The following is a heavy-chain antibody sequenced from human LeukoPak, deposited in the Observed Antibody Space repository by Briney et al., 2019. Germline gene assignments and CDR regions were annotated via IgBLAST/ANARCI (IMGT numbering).Heavy chain of an antibody. V-gene: IGHV3-74*01. Sequence: GGSLRLSCAASGLTIRGFWMHWVRQTPGEGLVWVSRIDNDGDSPTYADSVKGRFTTSRDNAKNTVYLQMNSLIAEDTGVYYCVRDRPHNWFDPWGHGTLVIVSS. J-gene: IGHJ5*02. CDR3: VRDRPHNWFDP. CDR2: IDNDGDSP. CDR1: GLTIRGFW.